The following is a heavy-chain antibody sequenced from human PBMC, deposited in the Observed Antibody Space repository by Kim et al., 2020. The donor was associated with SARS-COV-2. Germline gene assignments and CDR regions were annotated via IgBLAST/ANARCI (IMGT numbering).Heavy chain of an antibody. Sequence: GGSLRLSCAVSGFTFSSSAMSWVRQAPGKGLEWVSSISGGADSTFYADSVRGRFTISRDNSRNTLSLYMNNLRAEDTATYYCATAGRIFMGYFDYWGQGILVTVSS. CDR3: ATAGRIFMGYFDY. D-gene: IGHD3-3*01. J-gene: IGHJ4*02. CDR2: ISGGADST. CDR1: GFTFSSSA. V-gene: IGHV3-23*01.